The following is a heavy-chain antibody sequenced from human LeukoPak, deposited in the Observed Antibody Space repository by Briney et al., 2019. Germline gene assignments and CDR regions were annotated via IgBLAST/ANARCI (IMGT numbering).Heavy chain of an antibody. CDR2: VDYSGNT. Sequence: SETLSLTCAVSGYSISSGYYWGWIRQPPGKGLEWVGSVDYSGNTYYNPSLKSRVSTSVDMSKKQFSLKLNSVTAADTAVYYCATSAGAVFLPRFYFKDWGQGTLVTVSS. V-gene: IGHV4-38-2*01. CDR3: ATSAGAVFLPRFYFKD. J-gene: IGHJ4*02. D-gene: IGHD6-13*01. CDR1: GYSISSGYY.